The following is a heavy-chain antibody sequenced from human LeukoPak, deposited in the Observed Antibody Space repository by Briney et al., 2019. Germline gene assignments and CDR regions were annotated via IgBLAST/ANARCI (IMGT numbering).Heavy chain of an antibody. V-gene: IGHV4-34*01. Sequence: SETLSLTCAVYGGSFSGYYWSWIRQPPGKGLEWIGDINHSGSTNYNPSLKSRVTISVDTSKNQFSLKLSSVTAADTAVYYCARDRCSGGSCYSGYFDYWGQGTLVTVSS. CDR2: INHSGST. J-gene: IGHJ4*02. D-gene: IGHD2-15*01. CDR1: GGSFSGYY. CDR3: ARDRCSGGSCYSGYFDY.